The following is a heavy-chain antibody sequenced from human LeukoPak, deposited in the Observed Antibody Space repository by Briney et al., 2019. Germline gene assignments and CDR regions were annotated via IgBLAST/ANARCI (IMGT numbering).Heavy chain of an antibody. CDR3: AADPDHSNNRTPY. J-gene: IGHJ4*02. V-gene: IGHV1-58*02. Sequence: ASVKVSCKASGFTFTSSAMQWVRQARGQRLEWIGWIVVGSGNTNYAQKFQERVTITRDMSTSTAYMELSSLRSEDTAVYYRAADPDHSNNRTPYWGQGTLVTVSS. CDR2: IVVGSGNT. CDR1: GFTFTSSA. D-gene: IGHD4-11*01.